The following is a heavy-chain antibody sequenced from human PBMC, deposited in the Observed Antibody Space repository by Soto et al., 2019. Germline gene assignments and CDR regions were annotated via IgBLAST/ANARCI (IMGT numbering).Heavy chain of an antibody. D-gene: IGHD2-2*01. J-gene: IGHJ5*02. CDR3: ARGFIVVVPAANSWFDP. Sequence: SETLSLTCTVSGGSISSGGYYWSWIRQHPGKGLEWIGYIYYSGSTYYNPSLKSRVTISVDTSKNQFSLKLSSVTAADTAVYYCARGFIVVVPAANSWFDPWGQGTLVTVSS. V-gene: IGHV4-31*03. CDR1: GGSISSGGYY. CDR2: IYYSGST.